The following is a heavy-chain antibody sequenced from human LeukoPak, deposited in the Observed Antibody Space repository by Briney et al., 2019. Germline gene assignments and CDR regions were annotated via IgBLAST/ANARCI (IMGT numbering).Heavy chain of an antibody. CDR2: INTDGSST. CDR1: GFTFSDYW. J-gene: IGHJ4*02. Sequence: PGGSLRLSCAASGFTFSDYWMHWVRQAPGKGLVWVSRINTDGSSTGYAESVKGRFTISRDNAKNTLYLPMNSLRAEDTAIYYCARARYSYTGVVDYWGQGTLVTVSS. CDR3: ARARYSYTGVVDY. D-gene: IGHD5-18*01. V-gene: IGHV3-74*01.